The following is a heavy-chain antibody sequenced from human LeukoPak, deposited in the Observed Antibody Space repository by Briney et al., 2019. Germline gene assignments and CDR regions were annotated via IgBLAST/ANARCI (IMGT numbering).Heavy chain of an antibody. Sequence: SETLSLTCTVSGASISSYYWTWIRQSAGKGLEWLGRIYGTGRTTYNPSLKGRVTLSADTSKSQISLKVTSVTAADTAVYYCARETYDFHEIFDYWGQGALVTVSS. CDR3: ARETYDFHEIFDY. CDR1: GASISSYY. J-gene: IGHJ4*02. CDR2: IYGTGRT. V-gene: IGHV4-4*07. D-gene: IGHD3-3*01.